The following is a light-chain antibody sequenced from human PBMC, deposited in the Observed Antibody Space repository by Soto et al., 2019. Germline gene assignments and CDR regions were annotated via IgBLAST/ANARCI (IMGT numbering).Light chain of an antibody. CDR1: QNINNF. CDR3: QKSYSTLLT. Sequence: DIQMTQSPSSLSASVGDRVTITCRASQNINNFLHWYQQKLGKAPKLLIYAASSLQSGVPSRFSGSGSGTDFTLTISSLQPEDFATYYCQKSYSTLLTVGGGTKVEIK. CDR2: AAS. V-gene: IGKV1-39*01. J-gene: IGKJ4*01.